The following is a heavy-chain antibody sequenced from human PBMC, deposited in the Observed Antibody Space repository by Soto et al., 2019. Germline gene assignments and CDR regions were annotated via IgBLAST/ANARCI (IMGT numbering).Heavy chain of an antibody. CDR3: ARDEPAAILLPYYGMDV. V-gene: IGHV4-4*07. CDR1: GGSISSYY. D-gene: IGHD2-2*02. Sequence: QVQLQESGPGLVKPSETLSLTCTVSGGSISSYYWSWIRQPAGKGLEWIGRIYTSGGTKDNPSLKSRVTMSVDTSKNQFSLKLSSVTAADTAVYYCARDEPAAILLPYYGMDVWGQGTTVTVSS. CDR2: IYTSGGT. J-gene: IGHJ6*02.